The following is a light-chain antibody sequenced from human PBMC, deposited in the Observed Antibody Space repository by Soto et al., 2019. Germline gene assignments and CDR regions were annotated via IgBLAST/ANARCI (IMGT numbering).Light chain of an antibody. CDR2: AAS. CDR3: HQSYMPPPT. V-gene: IGKV1-39*01. J-gene: IGKJ2*01. CDR1: QNIHGY. Sequence: DIHMTQSPSSLSASVGDRVTITCRASQNIHGYVNWYQQKPGRAPKLLIYAASILDSGVPSRFSGSRFGTDFTLDIDSLQPHDFATYYCHQSYMPPPTFGQG.